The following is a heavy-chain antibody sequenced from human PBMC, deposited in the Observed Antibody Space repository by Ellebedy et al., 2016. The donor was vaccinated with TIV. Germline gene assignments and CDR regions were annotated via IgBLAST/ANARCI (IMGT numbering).Heavy chain of an antibody. CDR1: GFAVSSNY. CDR2: IYSDGNT. V-gene: IGHV3-53*01. J-gene: IGHJ6*02. D-gene: IGHD2/OR15-2a*01. Sequence: GESLKTSCAASGFAVSSNYLTWVRQAPGRGLEWVSLIYSDGNTNYADSVGGRFPISRYSSKNTLDLQMNSLSAEDTAVYYCARAGEYCDFPQNCYAMDVWGQGTTVTVS. CDR3: ARAGEYCDFPQNCYAMDV.